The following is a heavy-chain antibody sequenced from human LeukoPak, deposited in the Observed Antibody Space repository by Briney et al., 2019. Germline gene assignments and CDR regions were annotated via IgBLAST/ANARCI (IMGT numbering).Heavy chain of an antibody. CDR3: ARMYYYGSGSYKDYGMDV. D-gene: IGHD3-10*01. CDR2: INPNSGGT. J-gene: IGHJ6*02. Sequence: GASVKLSCKASGYTFTGYYMHWVRQAPGQGLEWMGWINPNSGGTNYAQKFQGWVTMTRDTSISTAYMELSRLRSDDTAVYYCARMYYYGSGSYKDYGMDVWGQGTTVTVSS. CDR1: GYTFTGYY. V-gene: IGHV1-2*04.